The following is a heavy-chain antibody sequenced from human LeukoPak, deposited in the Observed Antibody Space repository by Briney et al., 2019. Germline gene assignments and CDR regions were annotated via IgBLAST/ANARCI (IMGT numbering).Heavy chain of an antibody. Sequence: GGALRLSCAASGFTFSSFAMHWVRQAPGKGLEWVAVISYDGSNKYYADSVKGRFTISRDNSKNTRFLQMNSLRIEDTAVYYCAKVFEVRGARRPKDYWGQGTSVIVSS. CDR1: GFTFSSFA. V-gene: IGHV3-30-3*01. J-gene: IGHJ4*02. CDR2: ISYDGSNK. CDR3: AKVFEVRGARRPKDY. D-gene: IGHD3-10*01.